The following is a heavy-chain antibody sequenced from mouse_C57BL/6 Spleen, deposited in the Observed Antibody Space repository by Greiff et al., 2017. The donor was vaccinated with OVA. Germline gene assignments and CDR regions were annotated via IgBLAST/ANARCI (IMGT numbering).Heavy chain of an antibody. Sequence: QVQLQQSGAELARPGASVKLSCKASGYTFTSYGISWVKQRTGQGLEWIGEIYPRSGNTYYNEKFKGKATLTADKSSSTAYMELRSLTSEDSAVYFCARYTTVVATRDYFDYWGQGTTLTVSS. CDR3: ARYTTVVATRDYFDY. V-gene: IGHV1-81*01. J-gene: IGHJ2*01. CDR1: GYTFTSYG. D-gene: IGHD1-1*01. CDR2: IYPRSGNT.